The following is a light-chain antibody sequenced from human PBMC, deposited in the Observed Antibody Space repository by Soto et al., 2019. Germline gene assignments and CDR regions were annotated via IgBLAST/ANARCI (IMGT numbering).Light chain of an antibody. J-gene: IGKJ1*01. V-gene: IGKV1-39*01. Sequence: IQMTQSPSSLSASVGDRVTITCRASQSISNSLNWYQQKPENAPKLLIYAASIFQSGVPSRFSGSGSGTDSTLTISSLQPEDFATYYCQQGYSTPWTFDQGTKVEIK. CDR2: AAS. CDR1: QSISNS. CDR3: QQGYSTPWT.